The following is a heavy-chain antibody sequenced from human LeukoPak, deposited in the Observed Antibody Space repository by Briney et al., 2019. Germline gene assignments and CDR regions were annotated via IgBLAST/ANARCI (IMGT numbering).Heavy chain of an antibody. J-gene: IGHJ4*02. V-gene: IGHV3-23*01. CDR2: ISGSGGST. CDR1: GFTFSCYA. D-gene: IGHD2-2*01. CDR3: ANPPLDCSSTSCYGNYFDY. Sequence: GGSLRLSCAPSGFTFSCYAMSWVRQAPGKGVEWVSAISGSGGSTYYEASVKGRFTISRDNSKNTLYLQMNSLRAEDTAVYYCANPPLDCSSTSCYGNYFDYWGQGTLVTVSS.